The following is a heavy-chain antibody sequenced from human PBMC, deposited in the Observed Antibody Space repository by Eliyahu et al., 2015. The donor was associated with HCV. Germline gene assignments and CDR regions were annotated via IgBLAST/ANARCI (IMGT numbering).Heavy chain of an antibody. CDR3: ARKYGSNWFDP. CDR2: IYYXGST. J-gene: IGHJ5*02. Sequence: QVQLQESGPGLVKPSEXLSLTXXXSGGSISXYYXSWIRQPPGKGLEWIGYIYYXGSTNYNPSLKSRVTISVDTSKNQFSLKLSSVTAADTAVYYCARKYGSNWFDPWGQGTLVTVSS. CDR1: GGSISXYY. V-gene: IGHV4-59*01. D-gene: IGHD2-15*01.